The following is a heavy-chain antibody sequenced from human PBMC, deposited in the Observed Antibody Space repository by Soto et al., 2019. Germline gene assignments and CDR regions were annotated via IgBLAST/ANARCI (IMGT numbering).Heavy chain of an antibody. Sequence: SETLSLTCTVSGGSVSSGSYYWSWIRQPPGKGLEWIGYIYYSGSTNYNPSLKSRVTISVDTSKNQFSLKLSSVAAADTAVYYCARDGNYGFDYWGQGTLVTVSS. CDR3: ARDGNYGFDY. D-gene: IGHD1-7*01. J-gene: IGHJ4*02. CDR1: GGSVSSGSYY. CDR2: IYYSGST. V-gene: IGHV4-61*01.